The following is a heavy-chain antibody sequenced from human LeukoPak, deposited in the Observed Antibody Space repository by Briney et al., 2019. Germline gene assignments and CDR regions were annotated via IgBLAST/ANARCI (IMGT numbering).Heavy chain of an antibody. D-gene: IGHD4-17*01. Sequence: SETLSLTCTVSDGSITNYDWSWVRQPPGKGLEFIGHVHYSGDTNYNPSLKSRVTMSVDTSKNQFSLKLSSVTAADTAVYYCARGYGDFRVEGRYFHSWGQGTLVTVSS. CDR2: VHYSGDT. V-gene: IGHV4-59*01. J-gene: IGHJ4*02. CDR1: DGSITNYD. CDR3: ARGYGDFRVEGRYFHS.